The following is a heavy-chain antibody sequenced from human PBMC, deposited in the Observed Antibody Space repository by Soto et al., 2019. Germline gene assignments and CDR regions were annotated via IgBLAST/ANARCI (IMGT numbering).Heavy chain of an antibody. CDR1: GCSISGYY. J-gene: IGHJ4*02. D-gene: IGHD5-12*01. Sequence: KPSETLSLTCTVSGCSISGYYWSWIRQPPGKGLEWIGNIYYSGSTNYNPSLKSRVTISVDTSKNQFSLKLSSVTAADTAVYYCALSRARGYSGYDMWGGFDYWGQGTLVTVSS. V-gene: IGHV4-59*08. CDR2: IYYSGST. CDR3: ALSRARGYSGYDMWGGFDY.